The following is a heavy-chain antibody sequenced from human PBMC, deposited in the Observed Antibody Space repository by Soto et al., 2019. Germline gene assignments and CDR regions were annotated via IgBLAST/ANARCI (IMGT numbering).Heavy chain of an antibody. J-gene: IGHJ6*02. Sequence: SVKVSCKASGGTFSSYAISWVRQAPGQGLEWMGGIIPIFGTANYAQKFQGRVTITAGESTSTAYMELSSLRSEDTAVYYCARDVDTAMARESYYYYGMDVWGQGTTVTVSS. CDR2: IIPIFGTA. CDR1: GGTFSSYA. D-gene: IGHD5-18*01. V-gene: IGHV1-69*13. CDR3: ARDVDTAMARESYYYYGMDV.